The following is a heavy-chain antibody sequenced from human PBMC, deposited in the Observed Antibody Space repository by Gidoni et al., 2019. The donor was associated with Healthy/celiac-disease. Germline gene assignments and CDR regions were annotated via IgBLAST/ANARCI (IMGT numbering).Heavy chain of an antibody. Sequence: QVQLQESGPGLVKPSHTLSLPCPVSGGSISSCDSSWRWTRQPPGKGLEWIGYIYYSGSTYYNASLKSRVTITVDTSKNQFSMKLSSVTAADTAEYYCARDEDGVYGYWGQGTLVTVSS. V-gene: IGHV4-30-4*01. D-gene: IGHD4-17*01. CDR1: GGSISSCDSS. CDR2: IYYSGST. CDR3: ARDEDGVYGY. J-gene: IGHJ4*02.